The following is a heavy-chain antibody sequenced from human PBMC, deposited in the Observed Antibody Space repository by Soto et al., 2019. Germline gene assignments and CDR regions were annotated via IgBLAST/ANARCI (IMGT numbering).Heavy chain of an antibody. Sequence: PSQTLSLTCAVAEGTSSALGYPWSCIRQPPGKGLEWIGYIYHSGSTYYNPSLKSRVTISVDTSTSTAYMELRSLRSDDTAVYYCARDHRSSWYRAWGQGTLVTVPQ. CDR3: ARDHRSSWYRA. CDR1: EGTSSALGYP. D-gene: IGHD6-13*01. V-gene: IGHV4-30-2*01. J-gene: IGHJ5*02. CDR2: IYHSGST.